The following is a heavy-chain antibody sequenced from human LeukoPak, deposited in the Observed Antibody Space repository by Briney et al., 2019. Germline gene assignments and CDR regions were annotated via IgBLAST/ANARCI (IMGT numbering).Heavy chain of an antibody. D-gene: IGHD3-3*01. J-gene: IGHJ5*02. CDR2: IYSGGST. Sequence: AGGSLRLSCAASGFTVSSNYMSWVRQAPGKGLEWVSVIYSGGSTYYADSVKGRFTISRDNSKNTLYLQMNSLRAEDTAVYYCARSDPRYDFWSGYYTGMLDPWGQGTLVTVSS. V-gene: IGHV3-53*01. CDR1: GFTVSSNY. CDR3: ARSDPRYDFWSGYYTGMLDP.